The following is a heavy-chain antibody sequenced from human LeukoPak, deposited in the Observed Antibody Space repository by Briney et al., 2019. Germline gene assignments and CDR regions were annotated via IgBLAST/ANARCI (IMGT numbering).Heavy chain of an antibody. J-gene: IGHJ3*02. CDR3: APWGVRGLPDI. CDR1: GYAFSDYY. V-gene: IGHV1-69-2*01. Sequence: ASVKVSRKASGYAFSDYYIHWVQQAPGKAPQWMGRLDPEDGEIIVAEKFQGRFTMTADTSTDTAYLELSSLISDDTAMYYCAPWGVRGLPDIWGRGKMVLVSS. D-gene: IGHD3-16*01. CDR2: LDPEDGEI.